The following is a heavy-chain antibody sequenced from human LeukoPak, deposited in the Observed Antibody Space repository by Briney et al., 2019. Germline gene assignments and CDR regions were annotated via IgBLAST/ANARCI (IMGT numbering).Heavy chain of an antibody. D-gene: IGHD1-14*01. V-gene: IGHV4-59*01. CDR3: ARASTTFDD. J-gene: IGHJ4*02. CDR1: GGSITSYY. Sequence: PSETLSLTCSVSGGSITSYYWSWIRQPPGKGLEWIGHVSDGGRTNYSPSLRSRVSISVDTSKNQFSPKQNSVTAADTAVYFCARASTTFDDWGQGTLVTVSS. CDR2: VSDGGRT.